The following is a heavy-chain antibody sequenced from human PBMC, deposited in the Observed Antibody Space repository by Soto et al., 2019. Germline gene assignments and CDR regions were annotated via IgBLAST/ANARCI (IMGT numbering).Heavy chain of an antibody. CDR3: XXXXXXXXXXXXXXXXXXDKWFDP. Sequence: QVQLVQSGAEVKRPGASVKISCKASGYSFMNYAMHWVRQAPGQGLEWIGXIHTGDGKTKYSQKLQGRVTITRDTXXXXXXXXXXXXXXXXXXXXXXXXXXXXXXXXXXXXXXXXDKWFDPWGQGTLVTVSS. J-gene: IGHJ5*02. V-gene: IGHV1-3*04. CDR2: IHTGDGKT. CDR1: GYSFMNYA. D-gene: IGHD3-22*01.